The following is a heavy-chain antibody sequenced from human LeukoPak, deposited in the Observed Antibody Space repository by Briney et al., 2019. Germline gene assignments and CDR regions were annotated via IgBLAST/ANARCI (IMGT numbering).Heavy chain of an antibody. Sequence: SETLSLTCTVSGVSISSYYWSWIRQPPRKGLEWIGYIYYSGSTNYNPSLKSRVTISVDTSKNQFSLKLSSVTAADTAVYYCARYSRSGWYFDYWGQGTLVTVSS. CDR2: IYYSGST. D-gene: IGHD6-19*01. CDR1: GVSISSYY. V-gene: IGHV4-59*08. CDR3: ARYSRSGWYFDY. J-gene: IGHJ4*02.